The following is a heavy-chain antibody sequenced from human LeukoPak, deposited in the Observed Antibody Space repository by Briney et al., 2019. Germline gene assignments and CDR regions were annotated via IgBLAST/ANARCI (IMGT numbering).Heavy chain of an antibody. V-gene: IGHV4-59*01. D-gene: IGHD6-13*01. Sequence: SETLSLTCTVSGGSISSYYWSWIRQPPGKGLEWIGYIYYSGSTNYNPSLKSRVTISVDTSKNQSSLKLSSVTAADTAVYYCARVRSSSSWPYYYYYYMDVWGKGTTVTISS. CDR2: IYYSGST. CDR3: ARVRSSSSWPYYYYYYMDV. CDR1: GGSISSYY. J-gene: IGHJ6*03.